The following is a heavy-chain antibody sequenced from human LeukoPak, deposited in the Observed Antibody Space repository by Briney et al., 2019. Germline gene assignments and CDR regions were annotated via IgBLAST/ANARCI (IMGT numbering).Heavy chain of an antibody. CDR2: INWNGGST. J-gene: IGHJ4*02. Sequence: GGSLRLSCAASGFTFDDYGMSWVRQAPGKGLEWVSGINWNGGSTGYADSVKGRFTISRDNAKNSLYLQMNSLRAEDTAVYYCAKSQGAWESPYFDYWGQGTLVTVSS. CDR3: AKSQGAWESPYFDY. V-gene: IGHV3-20*04. D-gene: IGHD1-26*01. CDR1: GFTFDDYG.